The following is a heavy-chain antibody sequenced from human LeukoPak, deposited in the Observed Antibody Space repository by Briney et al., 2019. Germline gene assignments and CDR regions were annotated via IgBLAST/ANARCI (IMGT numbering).Heavy chain of an antibody. CDR1: GFTFSSYW. CDR3: ARDSSEAAAGNYYYYYMDV. D-gene: IGHD6-13*01. V-gene: IGHV3-7*01. CDR2: IKQDGSEK. J-gene: IGHJ6*03. Sequence: SGGSLRLSCAASGFTFSSYWMSWVRQAPGKGLEWVANIKQDGSEKYYVDSVKGRFTISRDNAKNSLYLQMNSLRAEDTAVYYCARDSSEAAAGNYYYYYMDVWGKGTTVTVSS.